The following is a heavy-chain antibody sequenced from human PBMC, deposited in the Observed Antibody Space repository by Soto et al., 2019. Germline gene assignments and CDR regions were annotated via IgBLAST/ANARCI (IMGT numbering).Heavy chain of an antibody. D-gene: IGHD2-2*01. V-gene: IGHV4-34*01. Sequence: SETQSLTCAVYGGSFSGYYWSWIRQPPGKGLKWNGEINHSGSTNDNPSQQSRVTISVDTSKNQFSLKLSSVTAADTAVYYCARGLNTFEYCSSTSCYGDYFDYWGQGTVVTVSS. J-gene: IGHJ4*02. CDR1: GGSFSGYY. CDR2: INHSGST. CDR3: ARGLNTFEYCSSTSCYGDYFDY.